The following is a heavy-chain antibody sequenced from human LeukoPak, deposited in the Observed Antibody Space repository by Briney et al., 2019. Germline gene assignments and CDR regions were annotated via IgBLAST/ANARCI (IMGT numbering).Heavy chain of an antibody. D-gene: IGHD2-15*01. Sequence: GGSLRLSCAASGFTFSSYAMHWVRQAPGKGLEWVAVISYDGSNKYYADSVKGRFTISRDNSKNTLYLQMNSLRVEDTAVYYCARPCSGGSCYGPSFDYWGQGTLVTVSS. J-gene: IGHJ4*02. CDR2: ISYDGSNK. CDR1: GFTFSSYA. V-gene: IGHV3-30-3*01. CDR3: ARPCSGGSCYGPSFDY.